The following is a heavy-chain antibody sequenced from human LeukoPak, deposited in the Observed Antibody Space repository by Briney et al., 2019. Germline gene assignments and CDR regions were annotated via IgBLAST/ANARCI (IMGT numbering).Heavy chain of an antibody. V-gene: IGHV4-59*08. CDR2: VYYSGRT. D-gene: IGHD3-22*01. Sequence: PSETLSLTCTVSGGSINNYYWSWIRQPPGQGLQWIGYVYYSGRTSYNPSLQSRVTISVNTSKSEFSLKLSSVIAADTVVYYCARHGYDSNGLDWGQGTLVTVSS. CDR1: GGSINNYY. CDR3: ARHGYDSNGLD. J-gene: IGHJ4*02.